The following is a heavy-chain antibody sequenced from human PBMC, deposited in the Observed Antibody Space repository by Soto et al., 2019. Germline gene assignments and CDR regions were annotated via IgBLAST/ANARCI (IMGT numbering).Heavy chain of an antibody. CDR2: ISGSGGST. CDR1: GFTFSSYA. V-gene: IGHV3-23*01. J-gene: IGHJ4*02. Sequence: GESLKISCAASGFTFSSYAMSWVRQAPGKGLEWVSAISGSGGSTYYADSVKGRFTISRDNSKNTLYLQMNSLRAEDTAVYYRAKELQLWLPDYWGQGTLVTVSS. D-gene: IGHD5-18*01. CDR3: AKELQLWLPDY.